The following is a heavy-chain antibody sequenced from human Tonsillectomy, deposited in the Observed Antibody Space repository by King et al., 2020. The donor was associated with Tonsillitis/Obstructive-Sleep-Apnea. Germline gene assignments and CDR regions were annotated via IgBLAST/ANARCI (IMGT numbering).Heavy chain of an antibody. J-gene: IGHJ4*02. V-gene: IGHV3-21*01. D-gene: IGHD3-10*01. CDR1: GFTFSSYS. CDR2: ISSSSSYI. Sequence: VQLVESGGGLVKPGGSLRLSCAASGFTFSSYSMNWVRQAPGKGLEWVSSISSSSSYIYYADSVKVRFTISRDNAKNSLYLQMNSLRAEDTAVYYCARDERGSCFDYWGQGTLVTVSS. CDR3: ARDERGSCFDY.